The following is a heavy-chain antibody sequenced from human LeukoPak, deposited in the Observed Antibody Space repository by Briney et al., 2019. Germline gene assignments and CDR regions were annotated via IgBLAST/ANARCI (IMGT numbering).Heavy chain of an antibody. CDR3: AGEARKQWLGPHFFDY. D-gene: IGHD6-19*01. J-gene: IGHJ4*02. CDR1: GFTFSSYR. Sequence: GGSLRLSCAASGFTFSSYRMNWVRQAPGKGLEWVSYISSSTSSRTIYYADSVKGRFTISRDNAKHSLYLQMNSLRDEDTPVYYCAGEARKQWLGPHFFDYWGQGTLVTGSS. CDR2: ISSSTSSRTI. V-gene: IGHV3-48*02.